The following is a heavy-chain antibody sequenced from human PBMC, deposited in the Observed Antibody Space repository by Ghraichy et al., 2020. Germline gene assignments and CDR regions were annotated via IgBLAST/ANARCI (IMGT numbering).Heavy chain of an antibody. J-gene: IGHJ5*02. Sequence: GGSLRLSCAASGFTFSDYYMSWIRQAPGKGLEWVSYISSSSSYTNYADSVKGRFTISRDNAKNSLYLQLNSLRAEDTAVYYCARCPREAADENWFDPWGQGTLVTVFS. V-gene: IGHV3-11*06. D-gene: IGHD6-13*01. CDR2: ISSSSSYT. CDR3: ARCPREAADENWFDP. CDR1: GFTFSDYY.